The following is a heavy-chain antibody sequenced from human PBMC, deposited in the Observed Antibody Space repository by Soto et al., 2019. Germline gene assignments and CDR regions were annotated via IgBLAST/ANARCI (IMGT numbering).Heavy chain of an antibody. CDR2: IWYDGSNK. J-gene: IGHJ5*02. CDR1: GFTFSSYG. CDR3: TSGGGSYGRRRQGPWFDP. D-gene: IGHD1-26*01. Sequence: QVQLVESGGGVVQPGRSLRLSCAASGFTFSSYGMHWVRQAPGKGLEWVAVIWYDGSNKYYADSVKGRFNISRDNSKNTLYLQMNSLRDEDTAVYYCTSGGGSYGRRRQGPWFDPWGQGTLVTVSS. V-gene: IGHV3-33*01.